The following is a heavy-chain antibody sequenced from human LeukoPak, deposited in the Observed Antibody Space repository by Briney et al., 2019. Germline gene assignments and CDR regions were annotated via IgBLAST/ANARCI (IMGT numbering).Heavy chain of an antibody. J-gene: IGHJ4*02. CDR2: ISYDGSSK. CDR1: GFSFNNFA. Sequence: GGSLRLSCAASGFSFNNFAMHWVRQAPGKGLEWVAHISYDGSSKYNEDSVKGRFTISRDDSKNTLYLQMNSLRAEDTAVYYCARSAAAGRIVATFAYWGQGTLVIVSS. D-gene: IGHD5-12*01. CDR3: ARSAAAGRIVATFAY. V-gene: IGHV3-30*04.